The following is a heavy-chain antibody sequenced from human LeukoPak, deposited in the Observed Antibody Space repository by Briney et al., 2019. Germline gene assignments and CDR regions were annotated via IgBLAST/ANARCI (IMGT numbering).Heavy chain of an antibody. CDR2: FDPEDGET. CDR1: GYTLTELS. Sequence: ASVKVSCKVSGYTLTELSMHWVRQAPGKGLEWMGGFDPEDGETIYAQKFQGRVTMTEDTPTDTAYMELSSLRSEDTAVYYCATDTSRFLEWYCKLDAWGQGTTVTVSS. J-gene: IGHJ6*02. CDR3: ATDTSRFLEWYCKLDA. V-gene: IGHV1-24*01. D-gene: IGHD3-3*01.